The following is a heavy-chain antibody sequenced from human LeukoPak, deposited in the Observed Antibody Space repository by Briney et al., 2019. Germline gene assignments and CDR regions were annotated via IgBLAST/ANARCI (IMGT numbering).Heavy chain of an antibody. CDR1: GFTFRNYG. J-gene: IGHJ4*02. CDR3: SKDYRYCSGTSCYHPWYFDY. V-gene: IGHV3-30*02. D-gene: IGHD2-2*01. CDR2: IRHDGSEK. Sequence: GGSLRLSCAASGFTFRNYGMHWVRQAPAKGLEWVTIIRHDGSEKLYADDVKDRFTISRDNSKNTLYLQMNSLRAEDTAVYYCSKDYRYCSGTSCYHPWYFDYWGQGTLVTVSS.